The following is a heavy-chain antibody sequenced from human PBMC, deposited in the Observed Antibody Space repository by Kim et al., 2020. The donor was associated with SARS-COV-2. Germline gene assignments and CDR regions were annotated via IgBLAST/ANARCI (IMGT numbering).Heavy chain of an antibody. Sequence: ASVKVSCKASGYTFTSYYMHWVRQAPGQGLEWMGIINPSGGSTSYAQKFQGRVTMTRDTSTSTVYMELSSLRSEDTAVYYCARDINNYDSSGYYDLSYFQHWGQGTLVTVSS. CDR2: INPSGGST. D-gene: IGHD3-22*01. CDR3: ARDINNYDSSGYYDLSYFQH. V-gene: IGHV1-46*01. CDR1: GYTFTSYY. J-gene: IGHJ1*01.